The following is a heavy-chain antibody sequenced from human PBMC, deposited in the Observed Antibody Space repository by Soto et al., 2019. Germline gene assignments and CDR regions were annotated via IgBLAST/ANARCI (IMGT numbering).Heavy chain of an antibody. D-gene: IGHD4-4*01. CDR2: ISGGGSNT. Sequence: QVQLVESGGGVVPPGGSLRVSCVVSGFTFSSYNMHWVRQAPGEGLEWVSGISGGGSNTFYADYVKGRFTISRDNSKNTLLLQMNSLGAEDTAVYYCAKDSNKYSSSLRGRYFDYWGQGIGVTVSS. J-gene: IGHJ4*02. CDR3: AKDSNKYSSSLRGRYFDY. CDR1: GFTFSSYN. V-gene: IGHV3-NL1*01.